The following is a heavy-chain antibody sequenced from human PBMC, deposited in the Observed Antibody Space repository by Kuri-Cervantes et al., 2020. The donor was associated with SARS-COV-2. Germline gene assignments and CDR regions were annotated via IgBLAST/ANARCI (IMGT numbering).Heavy chain of an antibody. D-gene: IGHD3-3*01. J-gene: IGHJ3*02. CDR1: GYTFTSYG. CDR2: ISAYNGNT. V-gene: IGHV1-18*01. CDR3: ARDEGVLRFLEWSPLGDAFDI. Sequence: ASVKVSCKASGYTFTSYGISWVRQAPGQGLEWMGWISAYNGNTNYAQKLQGRVTMTTDTSTSTAYMELRSLRSDDTAVYYCARDEGVLRFLEWSPLGDAFDIWGQGTMVTVSS.